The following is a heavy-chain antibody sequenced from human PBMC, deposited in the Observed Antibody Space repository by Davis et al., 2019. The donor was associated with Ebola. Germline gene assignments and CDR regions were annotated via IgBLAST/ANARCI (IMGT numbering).Heavy chain of an antibody. J-gene: IGHJ6*04. CDR3: ARELTGCTSSICWDYYFYGMDV. Sequence: GESLKISCAASGFTFSSYDMHWVRQATGKGLEWVSAIGTAGDPYYPGSVKGRFTISRENAKNSLYLQMNSLRAEDTAVYYCARELTGCTSSICWDYYFYGMDVWGKGTTVTVSS. CDR2: IGTAGDP. D-gene: IGHD3-9*01. V-gene: IGHV3-13*05. CDR1: GFTFSSYD.